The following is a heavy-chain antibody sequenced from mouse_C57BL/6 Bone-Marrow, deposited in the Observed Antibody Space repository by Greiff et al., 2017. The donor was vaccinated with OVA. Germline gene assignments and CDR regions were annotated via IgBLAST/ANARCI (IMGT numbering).Heavy chain of an antibody. CDR2: IYPGDGDT. J-gene: IGHJ1*03. CDR3: ARGKLGPVDWYFDV. V-gene: IGHV1-82*01. CDR1: GYAFSSSW. D-gene: IGHD4-1*01. Sequence: VQLQQSGPELVKPGASVKISCKASGYAFSSSWMNWVKQRPGKGLEWIGRIYPGDGDTNYNGKFKGKATQTADKSSSTAYMQLSSLTSEDSAVDFGARGKLGPVDWYFDVWGTGTTVTVSA.